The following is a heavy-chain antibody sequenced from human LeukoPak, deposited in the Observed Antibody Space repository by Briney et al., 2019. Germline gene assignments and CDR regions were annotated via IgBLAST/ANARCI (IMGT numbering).Heavy chain of an antibody. Sequence: GRSLRLSCAATGFVFSSYGMHWVRQAPGKGLEWVAVISGDGSNKYYADSVKGRFTISRDNSKNTLYLQMNSLRAEDTAVYYCAKGGTMIVAFRDYFDYWGQGTLVTVSS. J-gene: IGHJ4*02. CDR3: AKGGTMIVAFRDYFDY. V-gene: IGHV3-30*18. CDR2: ISGDGSNK. D-gene: IGHD3-22*01. CDR1: GFVFSSYG.